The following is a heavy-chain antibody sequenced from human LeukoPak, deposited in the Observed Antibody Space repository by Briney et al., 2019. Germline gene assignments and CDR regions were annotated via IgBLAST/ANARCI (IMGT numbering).Heavy chain of an antibody. CDR3: AEQEGVAGTMDYFDY. Sequence: GESLKISCKGSGYSFTSYWIGWVRQMPGKGLEWMGIIYPGDSDTRYSPSFQGQVTISADKSISTAYLQWSSLKASDTAMYYCAEQEGVAGTMDYFDYWGQGTMVTVSS. CDR2: IYPGDSDT. CDR1: GYSFTSYW. V-gene: IGHV5-51*01. J-gene: IGHJ4*02. D-gene: IGHD6-19*01.